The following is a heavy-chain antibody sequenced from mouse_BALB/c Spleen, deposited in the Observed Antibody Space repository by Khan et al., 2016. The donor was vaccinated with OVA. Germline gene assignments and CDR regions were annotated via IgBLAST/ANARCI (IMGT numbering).Heavy chain of an antibody. CDR3: ASGCNWYFDV. CDR1: GYSFTNYG. J-gene: IGHJ1*01. CDR2: INTYTGEP. Sequence: QIQLVQSGPEVKKPGETVKISCKASGYSFTNYGMNWVRQAPGKGLKWMGWINTYTGEPTYADDFKGRFAFSLDTSASPAYLQINNLKNEDTATYCCASGCNWYFDVWGAGTTVTVSS. V-gene: IGHV9-3-1*01.